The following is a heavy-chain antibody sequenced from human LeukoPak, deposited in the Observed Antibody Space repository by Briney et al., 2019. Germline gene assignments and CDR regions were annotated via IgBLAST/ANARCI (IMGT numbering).Heavy chain of an antibody. Sequence: GGSLRLSCAASGFTFSNYGMHWVRQAPGKGLEWVAFIRYDGSNKYYADSVKGRFTISRDNSKNTLYLQMNSLRAEDTAVYYCAKGAWIQLWTPFDYWGQGTLVTVSS. J-gene: IGHJ4*02. V-gene: IGHV3-30*02. D-gene: IGHD5-18*01. CDR1: GFTFSNYG. CDR2: IRYDGSNK. CDR3: AKGAWIQLWTPFDY.